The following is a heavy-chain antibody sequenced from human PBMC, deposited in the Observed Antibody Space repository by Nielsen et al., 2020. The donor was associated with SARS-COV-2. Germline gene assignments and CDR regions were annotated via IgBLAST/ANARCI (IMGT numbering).Heavy chain of an antibody. CDR2: ISYDGSNK. Sequence: SCAASGFTFSSYGMHWVRQAPGKGLEWVAVISYDGSNKYYADSVKGRFTISRDNSKNTLYLQMNSLRAEDTAVYYCAKDGGSSWYRAFHYFDYWGQGTLVTVSS. D-gene: IGHD6-13*01. J-gene: IGHJ4*02. V-gene: IGHV3-30*18. CDR3: AKDGGSSWYRAFHYFDY. CDR1: GFTFSSYG.